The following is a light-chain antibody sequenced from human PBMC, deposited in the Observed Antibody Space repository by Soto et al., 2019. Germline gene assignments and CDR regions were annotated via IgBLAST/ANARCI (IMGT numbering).Light chain of an antibody. CDR2: DAS. J-gene: IGKJ1*01. CDR1: QSISSY. V-gene: IGKV3-11*01. CDR3: QQLTDWPPQWT. Sequence: EVVLPQSPDPLSLPPGERSTLSCMAIQSISSYLAWYQQKPGQAPRLLIYDASSRATGIPARFSGSGSGTDFTLTISSLEPEDFAVYYCQQLTDWPPQWTFGQGTKVDIK.